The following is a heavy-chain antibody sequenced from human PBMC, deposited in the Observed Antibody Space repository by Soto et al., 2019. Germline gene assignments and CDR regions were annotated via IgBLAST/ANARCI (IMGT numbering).Heavy chain of an antibody. CDR3: ARDPGYSYGMDV. V-gene: IGHV4-4*07. Sequence: AETLSLTCTVSGGSISSYYRSWVRQPAGKGLEWVGRIYTSGSSNYNPSLKRRVTMSVDTSKTQFSLKLSSVTAADTAVYYCARDPGYSYGMDVWGQGTTVTVSS. D-gene: IGHD2-8*02. CDR2: IYTSGSS. J-gene: IGHJ6*02. CDR1: GGSISSYY.